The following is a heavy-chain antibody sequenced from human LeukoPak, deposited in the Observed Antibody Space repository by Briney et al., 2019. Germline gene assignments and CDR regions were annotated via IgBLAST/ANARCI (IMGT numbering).Heavy chain of an antibody. CDR1: GGTFSSFA. CDR2: IIPIFATT. J-gene: IGHJ6*03. V-gene: IGHV1-69*13. Sequence: ASVKVSCKTSGGTFSSFAIAWVRQAPGQGLEWMAGIIPIFATTNYAQEFQGRVSLTADESTSTVYMELSSLRYDDTAVYHCARGPPLTFDHTPEGYYHYYMDVWGEGTTVTISS. D-gene: IGHD1-14*01. CDR3: ARGPPLTFDHTPEGYYHYYMDV.